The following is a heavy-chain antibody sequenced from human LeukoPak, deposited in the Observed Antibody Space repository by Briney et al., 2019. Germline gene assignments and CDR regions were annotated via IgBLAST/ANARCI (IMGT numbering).Heavy chain of an antibody. J-gene: IGHJ4*02. CDR1: GFTFSSYA. CDR3: AKERGISYTYEFDY. V-gene: IGHV3-23*01. Sequence: GGSLRLSCAASGFTFSSYAMSWVRQAPGKGLEWVSAISGSGSNTYYTDSVQGRFTISRDNSRNTLYLQMSSLRAEDTAIYYCAKERGISYTYEFDYWGQGALVTVSS. D-gene: IGHD3-16*01. CDR2: ISGSGSNT.